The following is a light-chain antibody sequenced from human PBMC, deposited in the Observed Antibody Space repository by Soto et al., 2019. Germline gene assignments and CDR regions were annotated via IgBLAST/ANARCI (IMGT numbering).Light chain of an antibody. CDR1: QTISSS. J-gene: IGKJ5*01. CDR2: DAS. V-gene: IGKV1-39*01. CDR3: QQLNSYPIT. Sequence: DIQMTQSPSSLSASVGDRVIITCRTSQTISSSLNWYQQKPGKAPKLLIYDASTLQSGVPSRFSGSGSGTDFTLTISSLQPEDFATYYCQQLNSYPITFGQGGRLAI.